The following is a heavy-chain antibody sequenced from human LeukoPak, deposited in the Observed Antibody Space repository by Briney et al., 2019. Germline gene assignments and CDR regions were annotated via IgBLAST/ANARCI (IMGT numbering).Heavy chain of an antibody. CDR1: GFTFSSYW. CDR3: ARAREQQWLPQYYFDY. Sequence: GGSLRLSCAASGFTFSSYWMSWVRQAPGKGLEWVANIKQDGSEKYYVDSVKGRFTISRDNAKNPLYLQMNSLRAEDTAVYYCARAREQQWLPQYYFDYWGQGTLVTVSS. D-gene: IGHD6-19*01. J-gene: IGHJ4*02. V-gene: IGHV3-7*01. CDR2: IKQDGSEK.